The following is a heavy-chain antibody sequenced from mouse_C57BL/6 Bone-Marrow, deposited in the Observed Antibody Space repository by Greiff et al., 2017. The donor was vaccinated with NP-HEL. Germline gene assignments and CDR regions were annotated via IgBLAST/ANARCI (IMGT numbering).Heavy chain of an antibody. CDR3: ARQIYYGYDGFYYAMDY. CDR1: GFTFSSYG. J-gene: IGHJ4*01. CDR2: ISSGGSYT. V-gene: IGHV5-6*01. Sequence: EVQGVESGGDLVKPGGSLKLSCAASGFTFSSYGMSWVRQTPDKRLEWVATISSGGSYTYYPDSVKGRFTISRDNAKNTLYLQMSSLKSEDTAMYYCARQIYYGYDGFYYAMDYWGQGTSVTVSS. D-gene: IGHD2-2*01.